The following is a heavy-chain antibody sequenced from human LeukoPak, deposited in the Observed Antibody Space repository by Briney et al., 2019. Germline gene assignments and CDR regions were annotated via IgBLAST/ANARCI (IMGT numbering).Heavy chain of an antibody. CDR1: GYSFTDYW. CDR3: ARRRDIVSTATGTSGPTDY. V-gene: IGHV5-51*01. J-gene: IGHJ4*02. D-gene: IGHD5/OR15-5a*01. Sequence: GESLKISCQGSGYSFTDYWIGWVRQMPGKGLEWMGIIYPGDSDTRYSPSFQGQVTISADKSITTAYLQWSSLKASDTAMYYCARRRDIVSTATGTSGPTDYWGQGTLVTVSS. CDR2: IYPGDSDT.